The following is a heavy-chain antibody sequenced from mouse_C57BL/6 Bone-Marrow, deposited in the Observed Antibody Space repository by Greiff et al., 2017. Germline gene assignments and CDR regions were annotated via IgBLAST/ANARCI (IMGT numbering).Heavy chain of an antibody. V-gene: IGHV5-4*03. Sequence: EVMLVESGGGLVKPGGSLKLSCAASGFTFSSYAMSWVRQTPEKRLEWVATISDGGSYTYYPDNVKGRFTISRDNAKNNLYLQMSHLKSEDTAMYYCARARRAMEYCGQETSVTVSS. CDR2: ISDGGSYT. CDR3: ARARRAMEY. J-gene: IGHJ4*01. CDR1: GFTFSSYA.